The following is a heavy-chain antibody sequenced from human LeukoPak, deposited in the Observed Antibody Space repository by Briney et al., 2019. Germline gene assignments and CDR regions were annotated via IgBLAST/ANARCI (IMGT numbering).Heavy chain of an antibody. J-gene: IGHJ6*03. CDR2: INHSGST. CDR1: GGSISSSNW. V-gene: IGHV4-4*02. CDR3: ARGIRLLYYYYYYMDV. Sequence: SETLSLTCAVSGGSISSSNWWRWVRQPPGKGLEWIGEINHSGSTNYNPSLKSRVTISVDTSKNQFSLKLSSVTAADTAVYYCARGIRLLYYYYYYMDVWGKGTTVTVSS. D-gene: IGHD3-3*02.